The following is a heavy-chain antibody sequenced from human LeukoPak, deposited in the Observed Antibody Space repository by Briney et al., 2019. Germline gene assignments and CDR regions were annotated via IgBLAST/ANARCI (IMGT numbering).Heavy chain of an antibody. Sequence: GGSLRLSCAASGFTFSSYAMSWVRQAPGKGLEWVSAISGSGGSTYYADSVKGRFTISRDNSKNTLYLQMNSLRAEDTAVYYCAKGIPFDYYDSSGPADYWGQGTLVTVSS. CDR1: GFTFSSYA. J-gene: IGHJ4*02. CDR2: ISGSGGST. D-gene: IGHD3-22*01. CDR3: AKGIPFDYYDSSGPADY. V-gene: IGHV3-23*01.